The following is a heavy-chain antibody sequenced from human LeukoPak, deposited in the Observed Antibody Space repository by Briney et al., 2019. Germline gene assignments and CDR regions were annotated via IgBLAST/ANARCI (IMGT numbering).Heavy chain of an antibody. CDR1: GVSISTYY. V-gene: IGHV4-4*07. J-gene: IGHJ5*02. Sequence: SETLSLTCTVSGVSISTYYWSWIRQPAGKGLEWIGRIYTGGNTNYNPSLKRRATISIDTSKNQISLRLDSVTAADTAVYYCARAWAVAGPHWFDPWGQGTLVTVSS. CDR2: IYTGGNT. CDR3: ARAWAVAGPHWFDP. D-gene: IGHD6-19*01.